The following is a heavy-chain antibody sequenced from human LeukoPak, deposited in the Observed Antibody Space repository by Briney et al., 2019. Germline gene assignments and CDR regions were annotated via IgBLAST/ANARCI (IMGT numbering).Heavy chain of an antibody. Sequence: GGSLRLSCAASGFTFSSYAMSWVRQAPGKGLEWVSAISGSGGSTYYADSVKGQFTISRDNSKNTLYLQMNSLRAEDTAVYYCAKGHSRGSSYYYGMDVWGQGTTVTVSS. D-gene: IGHD1-26*01. J-gene: IGHJ6*02. V-gene: IGHV3-23*01. CDR2: ISGSGGST. CDR1: GFTFSSYA. CDR3: AKGHSRGSSYYYGMDV.